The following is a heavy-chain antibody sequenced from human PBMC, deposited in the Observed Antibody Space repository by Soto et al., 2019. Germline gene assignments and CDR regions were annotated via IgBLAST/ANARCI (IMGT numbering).Heavy chain of an antibody. D-gene: IGHD1-1*01. CDR3: AKFGMATTKRSPPYYIDY. V-gene: IGHV6-1*01. Sequence: PXQTLSLPWVISGYSVASNTAAWNLIRASPSRGLEWLGRTYYRSNWRHDYAVSVKSRITVNPDTSKNHFSLQLNSVTPDDTAVYYCAKFGMATTKRSPPYYIDYWGQGALVTVSS. CDR2: TYYRSNWRH. CDR1: GYSVASNTAA. J-gene: IGHJ4*02.